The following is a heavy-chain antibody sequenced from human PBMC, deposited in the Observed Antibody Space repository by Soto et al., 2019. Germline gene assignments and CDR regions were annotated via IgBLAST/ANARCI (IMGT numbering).Heavy chain of an antibody. CDR2: IFSNDEK. J-gene: IGHJ4*02. D-gene: IGHD4-17*01. V-gene: IGHV2-26*01. Sequence: QVTLKESGPVLVKPTETLTLTCTVSGFSRSNDRMGVSSIRQPPGKALEWLAHIFSNDEKASSTSLKSRLTISKDTSKSQVVLTMTNMDPVDTATYYCARVTTSPGIIEYYFDYWGQGTLVTVSS. CDR1: GFSRSNDRMG. CDR3: ARVTTSPGIIEYYFDY.